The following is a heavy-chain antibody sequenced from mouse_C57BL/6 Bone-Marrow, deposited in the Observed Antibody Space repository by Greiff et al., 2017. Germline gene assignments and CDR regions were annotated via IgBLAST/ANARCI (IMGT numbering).Heavy chain of an antibody. CDR3: ARIPYYYGSSYFDY. CDR2: IYPGDGDT. Sequence: QVQLQQSGPELVKPGASVKISCKASGYAFSSSWMNWVKQRPGQGLEWIGRIYPGDGDTNYNGKFKGKATLTADKSSSTAYMQLSSLTSEDSAVYFCARIPYYYGSSYFDYWGQGTTLTVSS. D-gene: IGHD1-1*01. V-gene: IGHV1-82*01. CDR1: GYAFSSSW. J-gene: IGHJ2*01.